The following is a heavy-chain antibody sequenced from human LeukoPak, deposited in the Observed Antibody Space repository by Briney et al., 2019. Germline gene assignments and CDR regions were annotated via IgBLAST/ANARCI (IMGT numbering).Heavy chain of an antibody. D-gene: IGHD3-16*01. CDR1: GFSFGSYA. J-gene: IGHJ4*02. V-gene: IGHV3-23*01. CDR2: ISGSGGST. CDR3: AKDQNQYDLYYFDY. Sequence: GGSLRLSCAASGFSFGSYAMSWVRQAAGKGLEWVSAISGSGGSTYYADSVKGRFTISRDNSKNTLYLQMNSLRAEDTAIYYCAKDQNQYDLYYFDYWGQGTLVTVSS.